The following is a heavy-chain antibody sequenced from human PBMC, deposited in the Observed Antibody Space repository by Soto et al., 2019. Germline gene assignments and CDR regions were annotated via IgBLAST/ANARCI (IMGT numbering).Heavy chain of an antibody. J-gene: IGHJ4*02. D-gene: IGHD3-10*01. Sequence: QVQLVQSGAEVKKPGSSVKVSCKASGGTFSSYTISWVRQAPGQGLEWMGRIIPILGIANYAQKFQGRVTITEDKSTSAAYMELSSLRSEDTAVYYCARLVGLVRGVITPFDYWGQGTLVTVSS. V-gene: IGHV1-69*02. CDR1: GGTFSSYT. CDR2: IIPILGIA. CDR3: ARLVGLVRGVITPFDY.